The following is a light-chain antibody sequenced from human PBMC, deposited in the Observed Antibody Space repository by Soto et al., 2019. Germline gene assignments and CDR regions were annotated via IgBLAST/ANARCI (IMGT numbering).Light chain of an antibody. CDR3: LQYGGSRRT. V-gene: IGKV3-20*01. J-gene: IGKJ1*01. Sequence: EIVMTQSPATLSVSPGERATLSCRASQSVSGSFLAWYQKKPGQAPRLLIYGASSRASGIPDRFSGSGSGTDFTLTISRLEPEDFAVYCCLQYGGSRRTFGQGTKVDIK. CDR2: GAS. CDR1: QSVSGSF.